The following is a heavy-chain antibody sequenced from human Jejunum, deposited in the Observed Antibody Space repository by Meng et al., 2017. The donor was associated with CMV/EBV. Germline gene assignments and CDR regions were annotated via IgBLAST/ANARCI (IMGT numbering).Heavy chain of an antibody. V-gene: IGHV4-39*07. CDR3: ARDMGQQLVPVYFDY. Sequence: GDSIINSDCYWGWIRQSPEKGLEWIGSIYYSENIYHNPSFKSRVTISVDTSKNQFSLRLSSVTAADTAAYSCARDMGQQLVPVYFDYWGQGILVTVSS. J-gene: IGHJ4*02. CDR2: IYYSENI. CDR1: GDSIINSDCY. D-gene: IGHD6-13*01.